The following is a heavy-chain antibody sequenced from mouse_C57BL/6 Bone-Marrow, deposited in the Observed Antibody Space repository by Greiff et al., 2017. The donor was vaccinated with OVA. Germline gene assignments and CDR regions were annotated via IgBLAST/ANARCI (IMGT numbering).Heavy chain of an antibody. CDR3: ARWRTDN. CDR2: INPSSGYT. V-gene: IGHV1-4*01. CDR1: GYTFTSYT. Sequence: QVQLQQSGAELARPGASVKMSCKASGYTFTSYTMHWVKQRPGQGLEWIGYINPSSGYTKYNQKFKDKATLTADKSSSTAYMQLSSLTSEGSAVYCCARWRTDNWGQGTTLTVSS. J-gene: IGHJ2*01.